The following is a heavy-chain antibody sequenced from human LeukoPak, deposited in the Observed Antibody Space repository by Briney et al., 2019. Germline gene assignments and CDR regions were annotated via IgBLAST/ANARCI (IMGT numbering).Heavy chain of an antibody. D-gene: IGHD3-16*01. Sequence: ASVKVSCKAPGGTFTGYYMHWVRQAPGQGLEWMGWINPNSGGTNYAQKFQGWVTMTRDTSISTAYMELSRLRSDDTAVYYCARGVMPDDAFDIWGQGTMVAVSS. J-gene: IGHJ3*02. CDR1: GGTFTGYY. CDR2: INPNSGGT. V-gene: IGHV1-2*04. CDR3: ARGVMPDDAFDI.